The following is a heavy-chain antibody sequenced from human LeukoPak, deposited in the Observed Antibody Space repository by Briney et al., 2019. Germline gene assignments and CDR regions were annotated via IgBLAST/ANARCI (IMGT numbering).Heavy chain of an antibody. J-gene: IGHJ6*03. CDR2: MNPNSGNT. D-gene: IGHD6-25*01. CDR3: ARAASHPLYYYYYMDV. V-gene: IGHV1-8*01. CDR1: GYTYTSYD. Sequence: ASVKVSCKASGYTYTSYDINWVRQATGQGLEWMGWMNPNSGNTGYAQKFQGRVTMTRNTSISTAYMELSSLRSEDTAVYYCARAASHPLYYYYYMDVWGKGTTVTVSS.